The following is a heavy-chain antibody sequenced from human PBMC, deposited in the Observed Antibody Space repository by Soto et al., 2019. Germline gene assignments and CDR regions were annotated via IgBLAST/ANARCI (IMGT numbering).Heavy chain of an antibody. D-gene: IGHD1-26*01. CDR1: GISITSSY. CDR2: ISDRGDI. Sequence: PSETLSLTCTVSGISITSSYWNWFRQSPGKGLEWIGQISDRGDINYNPPLESRVAISTDTSKNQVSLTLTAVNAADTAIYYCTRGPRADSSGTGAHWGQGTPVTFSS. J-gene: IGHJ4*02. CDR3: TRGPRADSSGTGAH. V-gene: IGHV4-59*08.